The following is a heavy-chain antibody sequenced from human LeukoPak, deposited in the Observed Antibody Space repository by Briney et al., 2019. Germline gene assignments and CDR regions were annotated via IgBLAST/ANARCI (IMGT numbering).Heavy chain of an antibody. CDR3: ARGRGTSGSNRDFYYYYYMDV. Sequence: ASVKVSCKASGYTFTSYGISWVRQAPGQGLEWMGWISAYNGNTNYAQKLQGRVTMTTDTSTSTAYMELRSLRHDDLAVYYCARGRGTSGSNRDFYYYYYMDVWGKGTTVTVSS. CDR1: GYTFTSYG. CDR2: ISAYNGNT. V-gene: IGHV1-18*03. J-gene: IGHJ6*03. D-gene: IGHD2-15*01.